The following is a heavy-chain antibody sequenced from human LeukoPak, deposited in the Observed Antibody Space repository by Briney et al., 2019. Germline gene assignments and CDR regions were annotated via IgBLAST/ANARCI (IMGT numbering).Heavy chain of an antibody. Sequence: SQTLSLTCTVSGGSISSGGYYWSWIRQPPGKGLEWIGYIYHSGSTYYNPSLKSRVTISVDRSKNQFSLKLSSVTAADTAVYYCAREKQLVGFFDYWGQGTLVTVSS. D-gene: IGHD6-13*01. V-gene: IGHV4-30-2*01. CDR3: AREKQLVGFFDY. CDR1: GGSISSGGYY. J-gene: IGHJ4*02. CDR2: IYHSGST.